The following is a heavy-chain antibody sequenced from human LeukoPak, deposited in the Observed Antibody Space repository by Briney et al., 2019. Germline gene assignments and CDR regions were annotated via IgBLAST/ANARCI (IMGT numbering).Heavy chain of an antibody. Sequence: GASLRLSCAASGFTFSSYAMSWVRQAPGKGLEGVSAISGSGGSTYYADSVKGRFTISRDNSKTTLYLQMNRLRAENTAVYYCAKEQFPPWVYWGQGTLVTVSS. V-gene: IGHV3-23*01. CDR2: ISGSGGST. J-gene: IGHJ4*02. D-gene: IGHD5-24*01. CDR3: AKEQFPPWVY. CDR1: GFTFSSYA.